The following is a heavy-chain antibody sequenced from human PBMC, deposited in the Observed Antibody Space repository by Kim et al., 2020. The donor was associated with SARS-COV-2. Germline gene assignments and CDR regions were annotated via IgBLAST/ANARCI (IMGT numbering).Heavy chain of an antibody. CDR3: ARDMDHYYGSGTHGY. CDR2: IIPIFGTT. CDR1: GGTFSSYA. V-gene: IGHV1-69*13. J-gene: IGHJ4*02. D-gene: IGHD3-10*01. Sequence: SVKVSCKASGGTFSSYAISWVRQAPGQGLEWMGGIIPIFGTTNYAQKFQGRVTITADESTSTAYMELSSLRSEDTAVYYCARDMDHYYGSGTHGYWGQGPLVTVSS.